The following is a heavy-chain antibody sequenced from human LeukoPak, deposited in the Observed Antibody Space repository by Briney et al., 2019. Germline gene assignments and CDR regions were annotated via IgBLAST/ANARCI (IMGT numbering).Heavy chain of an antibody. D-gene: IGHD5-24*01. Sequence: GGSLRLSCAASGFTFSTYAMSWVRQAPGKGLEWVSSISGSGGSTYYADSVKGRFTISRDNSKNTLSLQMNSLRAEDTAVYYCARELVGLQGGLYYYYMDVWGKGTTVTVSS. V-gene: IGHV3-23*01. CDR1: GFTFSTYA. CDR3: ARELVGLQGGLYYYYMDV. CDR2: ISGSGGST. J-gene: IGHJ6*03.